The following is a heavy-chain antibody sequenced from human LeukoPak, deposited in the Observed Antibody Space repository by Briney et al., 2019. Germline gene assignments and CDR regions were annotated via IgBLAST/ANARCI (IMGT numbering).Heavy chain of an antibody. Sequence: GGSLRLSCAASGFTVSSNYMSWVRQAPGKGLEWVAVISYDGSNKYYADSVKGRFTISRDNSKKTLYLQMSSLRAEDTAVYYCASGITPSGTRGNEHWGQGTLVTVSS. J-gene: IGHJ1*01. CDR3: ASGITPSGTRGNEH. CDR1: GFTVSSNY. V-gene: IGHV3-30*03. D-gene: IGHD6-13*01. CDR2: ISYDGSNK.